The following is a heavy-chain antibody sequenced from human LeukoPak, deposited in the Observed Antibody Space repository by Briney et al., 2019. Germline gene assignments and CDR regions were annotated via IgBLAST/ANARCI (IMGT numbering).Heavy chain of an antibody. CDR3: ARGRLKGQFRIMIIFDY. D-gene: IGHD3-16*01. Sequence: SETLSLTCAVYGGSFSGHYWSWIRQPPGKGLEWIGEINHSGSTNYNPSLKSRVTISVDTSKNQFSLKLSSVTAADTAVYYCARGRLKGQFRIMIIFDYWGQGTLVTVSS. J-gene: IGHJ4*02. CDR1: GGSFSGHY. CDR2: INHSGST. V-gene: IGHV4-34*01.